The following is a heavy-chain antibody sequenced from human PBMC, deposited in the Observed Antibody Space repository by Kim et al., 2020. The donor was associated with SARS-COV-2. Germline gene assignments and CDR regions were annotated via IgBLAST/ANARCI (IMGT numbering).Heavy chain of an antibody. CDR1: GYTFTSYY. Sequence: ASVKVSCKASGYTFTSYYMHWVRQAPGQGLEWMGIINPSGGSTSYAQKFQGRVTMTRDTSTSTVYMELSSLRSEDTAVYYCARGSTIFGVVTLADYWGQGTLVTVSS. D-gene: IGHD3-3*01. J-gene: IGHJ4*02. CDR2: INPSGGST. CDR3: ARGSTIFGVVTLADY. V-gene: IGHV1-46*01.